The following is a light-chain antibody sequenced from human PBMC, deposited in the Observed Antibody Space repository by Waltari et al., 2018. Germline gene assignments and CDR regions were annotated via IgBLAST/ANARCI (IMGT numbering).Light chain of an antibody. Sequence: DIQMTQSPSTLSASVGDRVTITCRASQSISSWLSWYQQKPGKAPKPLIYKSSSLESGVPSRFSGSGSGTEFTLTISSLQPDDFATYYCQQYNIYWTFGQGTKVEIK. J-gene: IGKJ1*01. CDR1: QSISSW. CDR2: KSS. CDR3: QQYNIYWT. V-gene: IGKV1-5*03.